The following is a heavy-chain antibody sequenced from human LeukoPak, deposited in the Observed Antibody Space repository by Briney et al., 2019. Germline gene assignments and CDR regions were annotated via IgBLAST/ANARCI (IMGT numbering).Heavy chain of an antibody. D-gene: IGHD3/OR15-3a*01. J-gene: IGHJ4*02. V-gene: IGHV4-30-4*07. CDR2: TYYSGSS. Sequence: KTSETLSLTCAVSGDSFSSGGYSWSWIRQPPGKGLEWIGYTYYSGSSYYNPSLKSRVSISVDTSKNQFSLKLSSVTAADTAVYYCARVVGPTHFDYWGQGTLVTVSS. CDR3: ARVVGPTHFDY. CDR1: GDSFSSGGYS.